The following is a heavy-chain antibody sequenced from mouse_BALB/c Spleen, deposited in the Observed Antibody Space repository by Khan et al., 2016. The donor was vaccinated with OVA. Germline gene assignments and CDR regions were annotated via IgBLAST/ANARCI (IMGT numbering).Heavy chain of an antibody. D-gene: IGHD2-14*01. J-gene: IGHJ3*01. V-gene: IGHV1-4*01. CDR3: VREGAYHRSGGWFAY. Sequence: QVQLKQSGAELARPGASVKMSCKTSGYTFTSYTMHWIRQRPGQALEWIGHINPSNNYTNYNQNFKDKATLIVDKSSNTAYMQVSSLTSEDSAVYYGVREGAYHRSGGWFAYWGQGTLVTVSA. CDR2: INPSNNYT. CDR1: GYTFTSYT.